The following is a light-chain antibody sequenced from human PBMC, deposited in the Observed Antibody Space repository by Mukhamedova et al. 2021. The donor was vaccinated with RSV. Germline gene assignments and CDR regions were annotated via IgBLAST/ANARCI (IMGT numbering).Light chain of an antibody. CDR3: QQYNRGYT. Sequence: WYQRRVHGKAPKLLIYKASILQSGVPSRFSGSGSGTDFTLTVSSLQPDDFATYYCQQYNRGYTFGQGTKLEIK. V-gene: IGKV1-5*03. CDR2: KAS. J-gene: IGKJ2*01.